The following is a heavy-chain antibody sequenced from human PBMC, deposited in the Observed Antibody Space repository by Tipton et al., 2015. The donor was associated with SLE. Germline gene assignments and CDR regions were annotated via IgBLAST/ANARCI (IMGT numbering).Heavy chain of an antibody. CDR1: DGSIRSTNYY. J-gene: IGHJ5*02. V-gene: IGHV4-31*01. CDR2: TYYGGTT. Sequence: TLSLTCTVSDGSIRSTNYYWSWIRQNPGKGLEWIGHTYYGGTTYYNPSLKSQITMSVDTSKNQFSLKLSSVTAADTAVYYCARVVAYYDSSGYYEVGKNWFDPWGQGTLVTVSS. D-gene: IGHD3-22*01. CDR3: ARVVAYYDSSGYYEVGKNWFDP.